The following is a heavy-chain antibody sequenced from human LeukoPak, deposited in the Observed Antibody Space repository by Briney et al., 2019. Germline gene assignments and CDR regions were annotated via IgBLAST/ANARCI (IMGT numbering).Heavy chain of an antibody. J-gene: IGHJ4*02. CDR3: ARGRRYSSSHLDY. D-gene: IGHD6-6*01. CDR1: GFTVSSNY. CDR2: IYSGGST. V-gene: IGHV3-53*04. Sequence: SGGSLRLSCAASGFTVSSNYMGWVRQAPGKGLEWVSVIYSGGSTYYADSVKGRFTISRHNSKNTLYLQMNSLRAEDTAVYYCARGRRYSSSHLDYWGQGTLVTVSS.